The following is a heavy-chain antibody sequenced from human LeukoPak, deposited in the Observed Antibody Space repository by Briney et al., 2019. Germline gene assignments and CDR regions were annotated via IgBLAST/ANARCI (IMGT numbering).Heavy chain of an antibody. J-gene: IGHJ4*02. D-gene: IGHD3-10*01. CDR2: ICYSGST. CDR3: ARTIGAIKRKAFDY. V-gene: IGHV4-31*03. CDR1: GGSISSGGYY. Sequence: SETLSLTCTVSGGSISSGGYYWSWIRQHPGKGLEWIGYICYSGSTYYNPSLKSRVTISVDTSKNQFSLKLSSVTAADTAVYYCARTIGAIKRKAFDYWGQGTLVTVSS.